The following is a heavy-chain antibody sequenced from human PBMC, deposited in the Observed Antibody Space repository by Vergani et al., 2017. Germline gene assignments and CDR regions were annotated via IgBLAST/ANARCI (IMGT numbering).Heavy chain of an antibody. CDR3: ARAGYLVVPAALGYYYYYMDV. V-gene: IGHV7-4-1*02. CDR1: GYTFTSYA. J-gene: IGHJ6*03. Sequence: QVQLVQSGSELKKPGASVKVSCKASGYTFTSYAMNWARQAPGQGLEWKGWINTNPGNPTYAQGFTGRFVFSLDTSVRTAYLKISSLKAEDTAVYYCARAGYLVVPAALGYYYYYMDVWGKGTTVTVSS. CDR2: INTNPGNP. D-gene: IGHD2-2*01.